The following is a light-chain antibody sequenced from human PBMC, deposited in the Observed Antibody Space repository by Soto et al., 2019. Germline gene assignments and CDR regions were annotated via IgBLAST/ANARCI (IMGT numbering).Light chain of an antibody. CDR2: AAS. V-gene: IGKV1-39*01. J-gene: IGKJ4*01. CDR3: QQIYSAPLT. Sequence: DIQLTQSPSLLSASVGDRVTITCRASQSITTYLNWYRQKPGKAPKLLIYAASSLQSGVPSRFSGSGSETEFTLSISSLQPEDFATYFCQQIYSAPLTFGGGTKVDI. CDR1: QSITTY.